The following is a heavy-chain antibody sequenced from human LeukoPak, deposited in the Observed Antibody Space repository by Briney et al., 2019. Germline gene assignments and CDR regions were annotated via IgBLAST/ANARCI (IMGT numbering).Heavy chain of an antibody. CDR3: ARGGPTNLLDC. CDR2: INPNSGDT. J-gene: IGHJ4*02. V-gene: IGHV1-2*02. CDR1: GYTFIGYY. Sequence: ASVKVSCKASGYTFIGYYMHWVRQAPGQGLEWMGWINPNSGDTDYAQKFQGRATLTRDTSVSTAYMELSRLKSDDTAVFYCARGGPTNLLDCSGQGSLVSVPA.